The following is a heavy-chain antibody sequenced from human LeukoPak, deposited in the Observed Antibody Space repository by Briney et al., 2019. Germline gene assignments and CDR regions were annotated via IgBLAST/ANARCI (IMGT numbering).Heavy chain of an antibody. J-gene: IGHJ4*02. CDR2: IYSGGST. D-gene: IGHD3-10*01. Sequence: GGSLGLSCAASGLTVSSYYISWVRQAPEKGLEWVSVIYSGGSTYYADSVKGRFTISRDNSKNTLYLQMNSLRAEDTAVYYCARGVPFHYWGQGTLVTVSS. V-gene: IGHV3-53*01. CDR3: ARGVPFHY. CDR1: GLTVSSYY.